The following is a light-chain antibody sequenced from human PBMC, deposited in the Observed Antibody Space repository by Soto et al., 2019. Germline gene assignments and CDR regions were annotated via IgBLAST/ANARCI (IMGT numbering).Light chain of an antibody. J-gene: IGKJ4*01. V-gene: IGKV3-20*01. CDR1: QSLTNDY. CDR3: QQYRSLPLT. Sequence: EIVLTQSPGTLSLSPGERATLSCRASQSLTNDYLAWYQQKVGQAPRLLIYLASRRATGIPDRFSGSGSGTDFALTISRLEPEDFEVYFCQQYRSLPLTFGGGTKVEIK. CDR2: LAS.